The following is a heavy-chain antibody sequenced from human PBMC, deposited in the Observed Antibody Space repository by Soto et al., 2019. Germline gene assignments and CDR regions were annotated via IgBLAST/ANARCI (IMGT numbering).Heavy chain of an antibody. V-gene: IGHV3-7*01. CDR1: RFTFSNSW. D-gene: IGHD7-27*01. J-gene: IGHJ4*02. Sequence: GGSLRLSCAASRFTFSNSWMSWVRQAPGKGLEWVADINPVESEKYYVDSVKGRFTVSRDNAKNSLYLQMNSLRVEDTALYYCARDPVWGSLDYWGLGTLVTSPQ. CDR3: ARDPVWGSLDY. CDR2: INPVESEK.